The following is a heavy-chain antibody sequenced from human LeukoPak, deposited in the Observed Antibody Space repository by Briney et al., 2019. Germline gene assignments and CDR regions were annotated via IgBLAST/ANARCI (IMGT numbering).Heavy chain of an antibody. Sequence: GGSLRLSCAASGFTFSSYGMHWVRQAPGKGLEWVAVISYDRSNKYYADSVKGRFTISRDNSKNTLYLQMNSLRAEDTAVYYCAKDLTMIVVDDAFDIWGQGTMVTVSS. J-gene: IGHJ3*02. D-gene: IGHD3-22*01. CDR2: ISYDRSNK. CDR1: GFTFSSYG. V-gene: IGHV3-30*18. CDR3: AKDLTMIVVDDAFDI.